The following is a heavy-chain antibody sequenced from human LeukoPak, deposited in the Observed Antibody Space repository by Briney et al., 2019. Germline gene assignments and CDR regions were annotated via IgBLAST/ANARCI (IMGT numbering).Heavy chain of an antibody. V-gene: IGHV3-66*02. D-gene: IGHD5-12*01. CDR1: GFTISSNY. CDR3: AREYSGYDPGYYYIDV. CDR2: IYSGGST. J-gene: IGHJ6*03. Sequence: GGSLRLSCAASGFTISSNYMSWVRQAPGKGLEWVSVIYSGGSTYYADSVKGRFTISRDNSENTLYLQMNSLSVEDTAVYYCAREYSGYDPGYYYIDVWGKGTTVTVSS.